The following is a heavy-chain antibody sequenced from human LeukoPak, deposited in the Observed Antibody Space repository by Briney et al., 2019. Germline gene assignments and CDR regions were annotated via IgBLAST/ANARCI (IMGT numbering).Heavy chain of an antibody. CDR1: GYTFTGYY. J-gene: IGHJ3*02. CDR3: ARVLRNNWNDVAFDI. CDR2: INPNSGGT. D-gene: IGHD1-1*01. V-gene: IGHV1-2*02. Sequence: ASVTVSCKASGYTFTGYYMHWVRQAPGQGLEWMGWINPNSGGTNYAQKFQGRVTMTRDTSISTAYMELSRLRSDDTAVYYCARVLRNNWNDVAFDIWGQGTMVTVSS.